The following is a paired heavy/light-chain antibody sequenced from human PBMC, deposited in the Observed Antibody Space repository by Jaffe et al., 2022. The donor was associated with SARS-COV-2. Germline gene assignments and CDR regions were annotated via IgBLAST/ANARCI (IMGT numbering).Light chain of an antibody. J-gene: IGLJ1*01. CDR3: GAWDSSLSAYV. CDR2: ENS. Sequence: QSVLTQPPSVSAAPGQRVTIACSGSSSNIGNHYVSWYQQLPGTAPKLLIYENSRRPSGIPDRFSGSKSGTSGTLAITGLQTGDEADYYCGAWDSSLSAYVFGTGTKVTVL. CDR1: SSNIGNHY. V-gene: IGLV1-51*02.
Heavy chain of an antibody. Sequence: QVQLQESGPGLVKPSQTLSLTCTVSGGSINSGTYYWTWVRQPAGKGLEWIGRIFPSGSTNYNPSLKSRVTMSLDASNNQFSLRLTSVTAADTAIYYCARDRRGGPQGLDSGFISRSNNYYYFGLDVWGQGTTVTVSS. J-gene: IGHJ6*02. V-gene: IGHV4-61*02. CDR3: ARDRRGGPQGLDSGFISRSNNYYYFGLDV. CDR1: GGSINSGTYY. D-gene: IGHD6-19*01. CDR2: IFPSGST.